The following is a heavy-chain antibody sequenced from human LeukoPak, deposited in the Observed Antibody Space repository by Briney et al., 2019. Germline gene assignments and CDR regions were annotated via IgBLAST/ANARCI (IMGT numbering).Heavy chain of an antibody. D-gene: IGHD2-21*01. CDR1: GGSFSGYY. Sequence: SETLSLTCAVYGGSFSGYYRSWIRQPPGKGLEWIGEINHSGSTNYNPSLKSRVTISVDTSKNQFSLKLSSVTAADTAVYYCARRPYSSPPLRNWFDPWGQGTLVTVSS. CDR2: INHSGST. J-gene: IGHJ5*02. V-gene: IGHV4-34*01. CDR3: ARRPYSSPPLRNWFDP.